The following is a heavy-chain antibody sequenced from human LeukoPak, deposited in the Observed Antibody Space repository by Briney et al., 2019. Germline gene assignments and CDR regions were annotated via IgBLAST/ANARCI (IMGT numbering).Heavy chain of an antibody. V-gene: IGHV3-53*01. CDR1: GFTVSSNY. Sequence: GESLKISCAASGFTVSSNYMSWVRQAPGKGLEWVSVIYSGGSTYYADSVKGRFTISRDNSKNTLYLQMNSLRAEDTAVYYCASGSGSYRTPYYYTDVWGTGTTVTVSS. J-gene: IGHJ6*03. CDR2: IYSGGST. CDR3: ASGSGSYRTPYYYTDV. D-gene: IGHD3-10*01.